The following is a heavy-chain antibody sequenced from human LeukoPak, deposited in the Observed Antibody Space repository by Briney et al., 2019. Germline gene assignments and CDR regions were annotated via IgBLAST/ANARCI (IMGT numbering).Heavy chain of an antibody. V-gene: IGHV4-59*11. D-gene: IGHD2/OR15-2a*01. J-gene: IGHJ5*02. CDR2: IYYSGST. CDR1: GGSISSHY. Sequence: SETLSLTCTVSGGSISSHYWSWIRQPPGKGLEWIGYIYYSGSTNYNPSLKSRVTISVDTSKDQFSLKLSSVTAADTAVYYCARDQSVYRGNWFDPWGQGTLVTVSS. CDR3: ARDQSVYRGNWFDP.